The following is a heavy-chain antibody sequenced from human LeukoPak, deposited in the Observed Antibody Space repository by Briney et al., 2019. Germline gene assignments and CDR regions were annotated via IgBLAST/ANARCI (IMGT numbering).Heavy chain of an antibody. V-gene: IGHV1-46*01. CDR1: GYTFASYY. D-gene: IGHD3-22*01. CDR3: ARDDAMIVAIDY. J-gene: IGHJ4*02. CDR2: INPSGGST. Sequence: ASVKVSCKASGYTFASYYMHWVRQAPGQGLEWMGIINPSGGSTSYAQKFQGRVTMTRDTSTSTVYMELSSLRSEDTAVYYCARDDAMIVAIDYWGQGTLVTVSS.